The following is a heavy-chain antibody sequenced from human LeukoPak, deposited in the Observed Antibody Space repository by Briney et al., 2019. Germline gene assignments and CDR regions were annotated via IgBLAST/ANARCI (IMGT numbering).Heavy chain of an antibody. J-gene: IGHJ3*02. Sequence: GGSLRLSCAASGFTFSSYWVHWVRQAPGKGLVWVSRINSDGTSKTYADSVKGRFTISRDNAKNTLYLQMNGLSADDTAVYYCARMPGSDSYDCRGKDDFDIWGQGTMVTVSS. CDR2: INSDGTSK. D-gene: IGHD3-22*01. CDR3: ARMPGSDSYDCRGKDDFDI. CDR1: GFTFSSYW. V-gene: IGHV3-74*01.